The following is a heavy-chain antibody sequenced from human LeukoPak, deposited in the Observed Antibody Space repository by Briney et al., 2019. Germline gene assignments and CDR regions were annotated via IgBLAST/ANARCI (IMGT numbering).Heavy chain of an antibody. J-gene: IGHJ1*01. CDR3: ARGRSLGALQWLVTEYFQH. CDR1: GGTFSSYA. D-gene: IGHD6-19*01. V-gene: IGHV1-69*05. Sequence: SVKVSCKASGGTFSSYAISWVRQAPGQGLEWMGRIIPIFGTANYAQKFQGRVTITTDESTSTAYMELSSLRSEDTAAYYCARGRSLGALQWLVTEYFQHWGQGTLVTVSS. CDR2: IIPIFGTA.